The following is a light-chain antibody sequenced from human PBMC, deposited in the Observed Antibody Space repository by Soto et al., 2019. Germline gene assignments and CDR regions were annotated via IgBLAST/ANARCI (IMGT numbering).Light chain of an antibody. CDR2: DVS. CDR1: SSDVGGYNY. CDR3: SSYTISSHHVV. Sequence: QSALTQPASVSGSPGQSITISCTGTSSDVGGYNYVSWYQRHPGKAPKLMIYDVSNRTSGVSNRFSGSKSGNTASLTISGLQAEDEADYYCSSYTISSHHVVFGGGTKLTVL. J-gene: IGLJ2*01. V-gene: IGLV2-14*01.